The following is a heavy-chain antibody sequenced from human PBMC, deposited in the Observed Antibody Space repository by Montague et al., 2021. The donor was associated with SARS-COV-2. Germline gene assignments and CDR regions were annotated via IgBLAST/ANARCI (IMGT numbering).Heavy chain of an antibody. CDR1: GLPFSNNA. CDR2: IDGRGDTT. J-gene: IGHJ6*02. Sequence: SRSLSLSASGLPFSNNAMTWVRRAPGKGLEWVAAIDGRGDTTFYPDSVKGRLTISRDNSKNTLYLQMNSLRSEDTAVYYCAKVLIPFFFFEYDDGVGIHYFGMDVWGQGTTVTVSS. D-gene: IGHD2-21*01. V-gene: IGHV3-23*01. CDR3: AKVLIPFFFFEYDDGVGIHYFGMDV.